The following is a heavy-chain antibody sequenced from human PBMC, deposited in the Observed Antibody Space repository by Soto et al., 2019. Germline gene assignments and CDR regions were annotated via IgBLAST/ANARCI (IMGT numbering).Heavy chain of an antibody. D-gene: IGHD3-22*01. CDR2: IYYSGST. V-gene: IGHV4-61*01. CDR3: ARGTLVVVPGDY. Sequence: SQTLSLPTTVSSGSGSSGRYYWSLVQQHPGKGMEWIGYIYYSGSTNYNPSLKSRVTISVDTSKNQFSLKLSSVTAADTAVYYCARGTLVVVPGDYWGQGTLVTVSS. J-gene: IGHJ4*02. CDR1: SGSGSSGRYY.